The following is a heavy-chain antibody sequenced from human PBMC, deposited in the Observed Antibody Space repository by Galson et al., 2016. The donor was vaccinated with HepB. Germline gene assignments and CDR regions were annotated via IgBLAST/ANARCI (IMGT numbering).Heavy chain of an antibody. V-gene: IGHV4-39*01. CDR3: ARHAYGRGTGWYRRYHWFDP. D-gene: IGHD6-19*01. CDR2: IHYSRGT. Sequence: SETLSLTCTVSSGSLTSSTYYWAWIRQPPGKGLEYIGSIHYSRGTYYSPSLKSRVTMSVDTSKDQFSLNLSSVTAADSATYYCARHAYGRGTGWYRRYHWFDPWGQGLPVTVSS. CDR1: SGSLTSSTYY. J-gene: IGHJ5*02.